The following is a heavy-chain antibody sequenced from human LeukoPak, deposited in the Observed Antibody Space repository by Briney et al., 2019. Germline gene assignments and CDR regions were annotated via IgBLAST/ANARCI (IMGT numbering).Heavy chain of an antibody. Sequence: GGSLRLSCAASGFTFSSYAMSWVRQAPGKGLEWVSAISGSGGSTYYADSVKGRFTISRDNSKNTLYLQMNSLRAEDTGVYFCARGFRYSTGWGYFDYWGQGTQVTVSS. D-gene: IGHD6-19*01. CDR2: ISGSGGST. CDR1: GFTFSSYA. J-gene: IGHJ4*02. V-gene: IGHV3-23*01. CDR3: ARGFRYSTGWGYFDY.